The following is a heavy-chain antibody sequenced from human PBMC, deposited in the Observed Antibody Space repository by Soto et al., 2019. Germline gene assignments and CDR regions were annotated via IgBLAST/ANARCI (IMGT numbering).Heavy chain of an antibody. CDR3: ATDLNNVRRAYDY. J-gene: IGHJ4*02. Sequence: GGSLRLSCAASGFTFSSYWMSWVRQAPGKGLEWVANIKQDGSEKYYVDSVKGRFTISRDNAKNSLYLQMNSLRAEDTAVYYCATDLNNVRRAYDYWGQGTLVTVSS. CDR1: GFTFSSYW. V-gene: IGHV3-7*01. D-gene: IGHD2-8*01. CDR2: IKQDGSEK.